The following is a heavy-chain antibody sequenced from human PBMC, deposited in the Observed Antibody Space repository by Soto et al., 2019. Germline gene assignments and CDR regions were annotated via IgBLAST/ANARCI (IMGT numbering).Heavy chain of an antibody. D-gene: IGHD2-2*01. CDR1: GFTFGDYA. CDR2: IRSKAYGGTT. V-gene: IGHV3-49*04. CDR3: TSLYCSSTSCPPPDMDV. Sequence: PGGSLRLSCTASGFTFGDYAMSWVRQAPGKGLEWVGFIRSKAYGGTTEYAASVKGRFTISRDDSKSIAYLQMNSLKTEDTAVYYCTSLYCSSTSCPPPDMDVWGQGTTVTVSS. J-gene: IGHJ6*02.